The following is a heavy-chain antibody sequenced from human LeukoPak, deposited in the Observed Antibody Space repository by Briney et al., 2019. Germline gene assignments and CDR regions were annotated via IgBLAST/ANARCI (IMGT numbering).Heavy chain of an antibody. J-gene: IGHJ4*02. V-gene: IGHV3-64*01. CDR3: ARVGGFGTYYFDY. D-gene: IGHD3/OR15-3a*01. Sequence: GGSLRLSCAASGFTFSSYAFHWVRQAPGKGLEYVSAINANGDNTYYANSVKGRFTISRDNSKNTLYLQMNSLRAEDTAVYYCARVGGFGTYYFDYWGQGTLVTVSS. CDR1: GFTFSSYA. CDR2: INANGDNT.